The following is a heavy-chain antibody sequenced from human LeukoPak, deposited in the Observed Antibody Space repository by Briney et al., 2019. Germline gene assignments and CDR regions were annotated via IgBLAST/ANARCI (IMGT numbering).Heavy chain of an antibody. CDR2: INHSGST. J-gene: IGHJ4*02. CDR1: GGSFSGYY. CDR3: ARARAHLKYYYDSSGYYYFDY. V-gene: IGHV4-34*01. Sequence: SETLSLTCAVYGGSFSGYYWSWIRQPPGKGLEWIGEINHSGSTNYNPSLKSRVTISVDTSKNQFSLKLSSVTAADTAVCYCARARAHLKYYYDSSGYYYFDYWGQGTLVTVSS. D-gene: IGHD3-22*01.